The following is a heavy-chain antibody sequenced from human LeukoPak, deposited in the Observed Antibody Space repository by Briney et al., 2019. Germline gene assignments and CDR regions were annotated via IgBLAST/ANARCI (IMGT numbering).Heavy chain of an antibody. CDR1: GYTFTGYY. CDR3: ARSYCGGDCYPRF. D-gene: IGHD2-21*02. V-gene: IGHV1-2*02. Sequence: ASVKVSCKASGYTFTGYYMHWVRQAPGQGLEWMGWINPNSGGTNYTQKFQGRVTMTRDTSITTAYMELSRLRSDDTAVYYCARSYCGGDCYPRFWGQGTRVTVSS. CDR2: INPNSGGT. J-gene: IGHJ3*01.